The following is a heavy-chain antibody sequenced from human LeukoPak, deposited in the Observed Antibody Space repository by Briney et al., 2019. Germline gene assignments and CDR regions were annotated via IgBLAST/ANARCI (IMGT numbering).Heavy chain of an antibody. D-gene: IGHD6-6*01. CDR3: AKDGYDSSSPNWFDR. V-gene: IGHV3-23*01. CDR1: GFTFRIYV. CDR2: ISGSGGST. J-gene: IGHJ5*02. Sequence: GGSLRLSCAASGFTFRIYVMSWVRQAPGKGLEWVSTISGSGGSTYYADSVKGRFTIFRDNSKSTLYLQMNSLRAEDTAIYYCAKDGYDSSSPNWFDRWGQGTLVTVSS.